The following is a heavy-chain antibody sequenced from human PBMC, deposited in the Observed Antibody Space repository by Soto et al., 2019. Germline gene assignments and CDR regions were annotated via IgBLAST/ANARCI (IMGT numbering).Heavy chain of an antibody. CDR1: GYNFADYF. Sequence: QVQLVQSGAVGKKPGASVKVFCMASGYNFADYFMHWVRQAPGQGPGWMWIIDPDGGSTSSAQKFQGRISLTSDKSTSTVYMQLRILSSEDTAVDYWASLIGVDVLRDYWGQATLRTVSS. CDR2: IDPDGGST. V-gene: IGHV1-46*01. CDR3: ASLIGVDVLRDY. J-gene: IGHJ4*02. D-gene: IGHD3-3*01.